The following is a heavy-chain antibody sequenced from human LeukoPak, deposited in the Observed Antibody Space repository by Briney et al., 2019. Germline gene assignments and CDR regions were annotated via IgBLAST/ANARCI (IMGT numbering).Heavy chain of an antibody. CDR1: GGSISSSSYY. V-gene: IGHV4-39*07. J-gene: IGHJ4*02. Sequence: SETLSLTCTVSGGSISSSSYYWGWIRQPPGKGLEWIGSIYYSGSTYYNPSLKSRVTISVDTSKNQFSLKLSSVTAADTAVYYCARVGSYGGNSDYWGQGTLVTVSS. D-gene: IGHD4-23*01. CDR3: ARVGSYGGNSDY. CDR2: IYYSGST.